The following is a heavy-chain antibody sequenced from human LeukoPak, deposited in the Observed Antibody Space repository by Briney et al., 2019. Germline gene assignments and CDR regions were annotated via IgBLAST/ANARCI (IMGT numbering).Heavy chain of an antibody. CDR1: GFTFDDYG. Sequence: PGRSLRLSCAASGFTFDDYGMSWVRQAAREWSGCDSGINWNGGSTGYADSVKGRFTISRDNDKNYMYLQMNSLRAEDTALYECAREDCSGGSCYLDYWGQRTRVTVSS. CDR2: INWNGGST. J-gene: IGHJ4*02. V-gene: IGHV3-20*01. CDR3: AREDCSGGSCYLDY. D-gene: IGHD2-15*01.